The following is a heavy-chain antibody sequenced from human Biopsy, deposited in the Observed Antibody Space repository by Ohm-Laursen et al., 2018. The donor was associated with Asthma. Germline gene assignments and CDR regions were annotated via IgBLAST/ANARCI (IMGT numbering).Heavy chain of an antibody. CDR2: ISYTGSA. CDR3: ARHWDWGSFFDY. D-gene: IGHD7-27*01. V-gene: IGHV4-39*01. J-gene: IGHJ4*02. Sequence: SETLSLTCPVSADSISSNNFYWGWIRQPPGKGLEWIATISYTGSAYHNPSLKSRVTISVDTSKNHFSLKLSSVTAADTAVYYCARHWDWGSFFDYWGQGTPVTVSS. CDR1: ADSISSNNFY.